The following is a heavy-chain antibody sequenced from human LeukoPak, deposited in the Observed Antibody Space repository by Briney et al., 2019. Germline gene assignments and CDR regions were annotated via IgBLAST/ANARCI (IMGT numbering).Heavy chain of an antibody. CDR1: GGSISSYY. D-gene: IGHD1/OR15-1a*01. J-gene: IGHJ3*01. V-gene: IGHV4-59*01. CDR2: IYYSGST. CDR3: ARGGKQDAFDF. Sequence: PSETLSLTCTVSGGSISSYYWSWIRQPPGKGLEWIGYIYYSGSTNYNPSLKSRVTISVDTSKNQFSLKLSSVTAADTAVYYCARGGKQDAFDFWGQGTMVTVSS.